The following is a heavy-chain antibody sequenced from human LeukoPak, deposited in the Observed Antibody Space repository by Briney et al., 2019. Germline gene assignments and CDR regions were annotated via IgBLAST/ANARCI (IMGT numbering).Heavy chain of an antibody. CDR1: GGSISSYY. CDR3: ARDSYDFWSGYSRYYGMDV. J-gene: IGHJ6*02. CDR2: IYYGGST. D-gene: IGHD3-3*01. V-gene: IGHV4-59*01. Sequence: SETLSLTCTVSGGSISSYYWSWIRQPPGKGLEWIGYIYYGGSTNYNPSLKSRVTISVDTSKNQFSLKLSSVTAADTAVYYCARDSYDFWSGYSRYYGMDVWGQGTTVTVSS.